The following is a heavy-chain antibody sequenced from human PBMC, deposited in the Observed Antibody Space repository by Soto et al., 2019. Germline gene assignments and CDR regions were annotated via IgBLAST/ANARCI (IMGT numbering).Heavy chain of an antibody. CDR1: GYTLTELS. J-gene: IGHJ2*01. V-gene: IGHV1-24*01. CDR3: STAGGDTVALPWYFNL. CDR2: FDPEDGET. Sequence: ALVKVSCEVSGYTLTELSMHWVRLAPGKGPEWMGGFDPEDGETIIAQKFQSRVTMTEDTSTYTAYMERSSLRSEDTAVYYCSTAGGDTVALPWYFNLWVSSIVVTISS. D-gene: IGHD3-16*01.